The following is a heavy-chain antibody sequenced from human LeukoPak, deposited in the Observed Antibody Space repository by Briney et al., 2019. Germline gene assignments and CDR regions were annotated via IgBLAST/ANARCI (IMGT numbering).Heavy chain of an antibody. D-gene: IGHD4-17*01. J-gene: IGHJ4*02. V-gene: IGHV3-21*01. CDR3: ATQSPNYGDYGGY. CDR2: IISSSSYI. CDR1: GFTFSSYS. Sequence: GGSLRLSCAASGFTFSSYSMNWVRQAPGKGLEWVSSIISSSSYIYYADSVKGRFTISRDNAKNSLFLQMNSLRAEDTAVYYCATQSPNYGDYGGYWGQGTLVTVSS.